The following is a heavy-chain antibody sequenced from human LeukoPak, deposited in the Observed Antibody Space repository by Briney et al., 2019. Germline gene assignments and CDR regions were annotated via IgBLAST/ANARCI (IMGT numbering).Heavy chain of an antibody. CDR2: IYYSGST. J-gene: IGHJ5*02. D-gene: IGHD2-2*01. Sequence: SETLSLTCTVSGGSISSYYWSWVRQPPGKGLEGSGYIYYSGSTNYNPSLKSRVTISVDTSKNQFSLKLSSVTAADTAVYYCAREEGDCSSTSCSNWFDPWGQGTLVTVSS. CDR1: GGSISSYY. V-gene: IGHV4-59*01. CDR3: AREEGDCSSTSCSNWFDP.